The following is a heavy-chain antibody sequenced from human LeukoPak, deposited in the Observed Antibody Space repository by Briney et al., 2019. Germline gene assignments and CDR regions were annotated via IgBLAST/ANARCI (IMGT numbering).Heavy chain of an antibody. J-gene: IGHJ4*02. CDR2: IGGSGSGT. CDR1: GFTFRNYA. CDR3: AKVRWANSEWHFDY. V-gene: IGHV3-23*01. Sequence: PGGSLRLSCVASGFTFRNYAMSWVRQAPGKGLEWVSGIGGSGSGTYYADSVKGRFTISRDNSKNTLDLQMNSLRAEDTAVYCCAKVRWANSEWHFDYLGQGTLLTVSS. D-gene: IGHD3-3*01.